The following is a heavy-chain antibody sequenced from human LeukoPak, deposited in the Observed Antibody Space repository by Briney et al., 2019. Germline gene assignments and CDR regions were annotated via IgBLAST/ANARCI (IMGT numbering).Heavy chain of an antibody. J-gene: IGHJ4*02. D-gene: IGHD6-13*01. CDR2: ISAGGGAT. CDR3: AKDRQQLANFDC. Sequence: PGGSLRLSCEASGFTFASYAMSWVRQAPGKGLEWVSGISAGGGATYSADSVKGRFSISRNNSKNTLYLHVSSLRAEDTAIYYCAKDRQQLANFDCWGQGALVTVSS. V-gene: IGHV3-23*01. CDR1: GFTFASYA.